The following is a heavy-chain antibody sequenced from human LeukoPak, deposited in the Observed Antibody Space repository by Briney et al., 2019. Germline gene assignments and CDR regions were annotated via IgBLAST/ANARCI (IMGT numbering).Heavy chain of an antibody. D-gene: IGHD3-10*01. J-gene: IGHJ4*02. CDR2: ISDSGSTT. V-gene: IGHV3-48*02. CDR3: ARSITRIQGATLPIDY. Sequence: GGSLRLPCTVSGFILSTYKMTWVRQAPGKGLEWVSDISDSGSTTNYANSVKGRFTISRDNAQNSLFLQMNSLRDDDTAVYYCARSITRIQGATLPIDYWGLGSLVTVSS. CDR1: GFILSTYK.